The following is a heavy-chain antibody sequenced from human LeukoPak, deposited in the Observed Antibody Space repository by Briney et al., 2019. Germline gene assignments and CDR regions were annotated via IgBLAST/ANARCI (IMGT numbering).Heavy chain of an antibody. J-gene: IGHJ4*02. D-gene: IGHD3-9*01. Sequence: ASVTVSCKASGGTFSSYAISWVRQAPGQGLEWMGGIIPIFGTANYAQKFQGRVTITADESTSTAYMELSSLRSEDTAVYYCARGGGDILTGYYKGPFDYWGQGTLVTVSS. CDR3: ARGGGDILTGYYKGPFDY. V-gene: IGHV1-69*13. CDR2: IIPIFGTA. CDR1: GGTFSSYA.